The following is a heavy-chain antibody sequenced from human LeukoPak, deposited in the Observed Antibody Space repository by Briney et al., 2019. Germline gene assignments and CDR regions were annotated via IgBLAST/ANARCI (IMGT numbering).Heavy chain of an antibody. V-gene: IGHV3-48*01. CDR2: IGIDSGNT. CDR1: GFTFSDYS. D-gene: IGHD5-24*01. J-gene: IGHJ4*02. CDR3: ARDYKYAFDN. Sequence: GGSLRLSCAASGFTFSDYSMNWVRQAPGKGLEWISYIGIDSGNTKYADSVKGRFTISGDKAKNSLYLQMNNLRVEDTAVYYCARDYKYAFDNWGQGTLVTVSS.